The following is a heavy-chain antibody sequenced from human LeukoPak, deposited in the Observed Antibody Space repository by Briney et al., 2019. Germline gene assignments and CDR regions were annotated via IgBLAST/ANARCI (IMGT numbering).Heavy chain of an antibody. V-gene: IGHV4-34*01. CDR3: ARGSIELPFAP. J-gene: IGHJ5*02. D-gene: IGHD3-10*01. CDR1: GGSFSGYS. Sequence: SETLSLTCTVYGGSFSGYSWSWIRQPPGKGLEWIGKINHSGSTYYNPSLKSRITISVDTSKNQLSLKLTSVTAADTAVYYCARGSIELPFAPWGQGTLVIVSS. CDR2: INHSGST.